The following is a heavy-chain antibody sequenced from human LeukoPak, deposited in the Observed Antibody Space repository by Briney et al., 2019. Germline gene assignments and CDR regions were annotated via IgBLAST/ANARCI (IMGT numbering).Heavy chain of an antibody. J-gene: IGHJ4*02. Sequence: GESLKSSCKGSGYSFTSYWIGWVRQMPGKGLEWMGIIYPGDSDTRYSPSFQGQVTISADKSISTAYLQWSSLKASDTAMYYCARQRYCSSTSCYHFDYWGQGTLVTVSS. V-gene: IGHV5-51*01. D-gene: IGHD2-2*01. CDR3: ARQRYCSSTSCYHFDY. CDR2: IYPGDSDT. CDR1: GYSFTSYW.